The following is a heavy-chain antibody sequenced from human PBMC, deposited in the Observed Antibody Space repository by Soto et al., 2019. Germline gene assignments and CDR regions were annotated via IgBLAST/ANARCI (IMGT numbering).Heavy chain of an antibody. CDR1: GFTFSSYW. CDR2: IKQDGSEK. CDR3: ARGGLGYYGSGSRYYYGMDV. V-gene: IGHV3-7*01. J-gene: IGHJ6*02. Sequence: GGSLRLSCAASGFTFSSYWMSWVRQAPGKGLEWVANIKQDGSEKYYVDSVKGRFTISRDNAKNSLYLQMNSLRAEDTAVYYCARGGLGYYGSGSRYYYGMDVWGQGTTVTVSS. D-gene: IGHD3-10*01.